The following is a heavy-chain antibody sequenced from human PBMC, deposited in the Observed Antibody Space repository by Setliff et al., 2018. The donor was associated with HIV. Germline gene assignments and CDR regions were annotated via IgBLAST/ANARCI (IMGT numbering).Heavy chain of an antibody. CDR2: IIPVFGSA. J-gene: IGHJ4*02. Sequence: SVKVSCKASGGTFRRYAISWVRQAPGQGLEWMGGIIPVFGSAHYAQKFQDRITITTDESTSSVFVELSNLRPDDTAIYYCARDRAEADVGGGVRGPTYFCDYWGQGTLVTVSS. CDR3: ARDRAEADVGGGVRGPTYFCDY. D-gene: IGHD3-16*01. CDR1: GGTFRRYA. V-gene: IGHV1-69*05.